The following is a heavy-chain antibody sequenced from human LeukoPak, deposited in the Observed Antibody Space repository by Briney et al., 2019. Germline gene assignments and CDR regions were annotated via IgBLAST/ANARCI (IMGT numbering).Heavy chain of an antibody. CDR3: VLDYSGSGSYYRDY. CDR2: LFTDYSA. V-gene: IGHV3-66*01. D-gene: IGHD3-10*01. CDR1: GITVSSNF. Sequence: AGGSLRLSCAASGITVSSNFMYWVRQAPGKGLQCVSVLFTDYSAYYADSVKGRFTISRDNSKNTLYLQMDSLRVEDTAVYYCVLDYSGSGSYYRDYWGQGTLVTVPP. J-gene: IGHJ4*02.